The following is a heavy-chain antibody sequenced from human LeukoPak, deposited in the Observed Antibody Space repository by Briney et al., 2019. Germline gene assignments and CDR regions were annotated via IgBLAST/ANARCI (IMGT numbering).Heavy chain of an antibody. CDR3: ARHDPWDY. CDR1: GDSISRSSYY. Sequence: PSETLSLTCTVSGDSISRSSYYWGWIRQPPGTGLEWIGSIDYSGSTWYNAPLKNRVAISVDTSKSQFSLKLSSVTAADTAVYYCARHDPWDYWGQGTLVTVSS. J-gene: IGHJ4*02. CDR2: IDYSGST. V-gene: IGHV4-39*01.